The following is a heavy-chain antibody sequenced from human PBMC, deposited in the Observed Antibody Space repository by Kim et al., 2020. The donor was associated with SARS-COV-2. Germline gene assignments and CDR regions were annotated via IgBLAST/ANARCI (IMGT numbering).Heavy chain of an antibody. D-gene: IGHD2-2*01. Sequence: GGSLRLSCAASGFTFSSYDMHWVRQATGKGLEWVSAIGTAGDPYYPGSVKGRFTISRENAKNSLYLQMNSLRAGDTAVYYCARERGLSSTGDGGYYGMYVWGQGTTVTVSS. CDR3: ARERGLSSTGDGGYYGMYV. CDR2: IGTAGDP. V-gene: IGHV3-13*05. J-gene: IGHJ6*02. CDR1: GFTFSSYD.